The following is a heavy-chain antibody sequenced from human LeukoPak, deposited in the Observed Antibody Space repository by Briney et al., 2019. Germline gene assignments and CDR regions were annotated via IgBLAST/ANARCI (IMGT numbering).Heavy chain of an antibody. V-gene: IGHV4-59*01. CDR2: IYYSGST. CDR1: GGSISSYY. D-gene: IGHD3-3*01. Sequence: SETLSLTXTVSGGSISSYYWSWIRQPPGKGLEWIGYIYYSGSTNYNPSLKGRVTISVDTSKNQFSLKLSSVTAADTAVYYCARIKGETIFGVVPWYYYYYMDVWGKGTTVTVSS. J-gene: IGHJ6*03. CDR3: ARIKGETIFGVVPWYYYYYMDV.